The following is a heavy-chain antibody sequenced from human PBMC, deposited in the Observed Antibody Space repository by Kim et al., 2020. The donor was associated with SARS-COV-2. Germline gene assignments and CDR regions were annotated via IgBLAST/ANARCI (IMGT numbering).Heavy chain of an antibody. D-gene: IGHD3-22*01. CDR2: INHSGST. CDR3: ARVSDTSGSDAFDI. V-gene: IGHV4-34*01. Sequence: SETLSLTCAVYGGSFSGYYWIWIRQPPGKGLEWIGEINHSGSTNYNPSLKSRVTISVDTSKNQFSLKLSSVTAADTALYYCARVSDTSGSDAFDIWGQGTMVTVSS. CDR1: GGSFSGYY. J-gene: IGHJ3*02.